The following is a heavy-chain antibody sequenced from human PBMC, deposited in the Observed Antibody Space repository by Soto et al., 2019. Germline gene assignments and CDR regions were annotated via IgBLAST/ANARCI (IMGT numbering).Heavy chain of an antibody. D-gene: IGHD3-22*01. CDR1: GGSISSGDYY. CDR2: IYYSGST. Sequence: PSETLSLTCTVSGGSISSGDYYWSWIRQPPGKGLEWIGYIYYSGSTYYNPSLKSRVTISVDTSKNQFSLKLSSVTAADTAVYYCAREEYYDSSGYTSASWFDPWGQGTLVTVSS. V-gene: IGHV4-30-4*01. CDR3: AREEYYDSSGYTSASWFDP. J-gene: IGHJ5*02.